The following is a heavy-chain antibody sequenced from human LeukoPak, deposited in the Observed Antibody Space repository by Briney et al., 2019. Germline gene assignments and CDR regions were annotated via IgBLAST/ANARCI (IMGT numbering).Heavy chain of an antibody. D-gene: IGHD6-6*01. CDR2: IYTSGST. CDR1: GGSISSGSYY. Sequence: SQTLSLTCTVSGGSISSGSYYWSWIRQPAGRGLEWIGRIYTSGSTNYNPSLKSRVTISVDTSENQFSLKLSSVTAADTAVYYCARVRAFGSSSFDYWGQGTLVTVSS. J-gene: IGHJ4*02. V-gene: IGHV4-61*02. CDR3: ARVRAFGSSSFDY.